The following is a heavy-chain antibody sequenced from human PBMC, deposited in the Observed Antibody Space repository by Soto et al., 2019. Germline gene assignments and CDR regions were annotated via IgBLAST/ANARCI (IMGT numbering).Heavy chain of an antibody. CDR3: AKALDDFGSSIDH. V-gene: IGHV3-23*01. Sequence: EVRLSESGGGLVQPGGSLRLSCAASGFPFSSHAINWVRQAPGKGLEWVSSISGIDIANYIDSVKGRFTISRDNSKNTVYLQLHSLRAEDTALYYCAKALDDFGSSIDHWGQGTLVTVSS. CDR2: ISGIDIA. J-gene: IGHJ4*02. CDR1: GFPFSSHA. D-gene: IGHD1-1*01.